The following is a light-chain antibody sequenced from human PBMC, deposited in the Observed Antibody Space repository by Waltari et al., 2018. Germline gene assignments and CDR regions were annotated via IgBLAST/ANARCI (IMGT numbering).Light chain of an antibody. J-gene: IGLJ2*01. CDR3: ALYVHSGLWI. CDR2: YID. CDR1: SGSVSATNF. V-gene: IGLV8-61*01. Sequence: QTVVTHEPSFSVSPGGTVTLTCGLNSGSVSATNFPSWYQQTPGQPPRALMYYIDSRTSGVPNRFSGSIIGDKAALTITGAQADDESDYYCALYVHSGLWIFGGGTRLTVL.